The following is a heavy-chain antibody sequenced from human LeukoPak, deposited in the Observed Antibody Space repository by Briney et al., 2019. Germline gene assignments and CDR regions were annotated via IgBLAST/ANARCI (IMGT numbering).Heavy chain of an antibody. Sequence: PSETLSLTCTVSGGSISSYYWSWIRQPAGKGLESIGHISTSGSTNYNPSLKSRVTMSVDTSKNQFSLKLSSVTAADTAVYYCARGSDDYGDYYFFDYWGQGTLVTVSS. CDR1: GGSISSYY. CDR3: ARGSDDYGDYYFFDY. V-gene: IGHV4-4*07. CDR2: ISTSGST. J-gene: IGHJ4*02. D-gene: IGHD4-17*01.